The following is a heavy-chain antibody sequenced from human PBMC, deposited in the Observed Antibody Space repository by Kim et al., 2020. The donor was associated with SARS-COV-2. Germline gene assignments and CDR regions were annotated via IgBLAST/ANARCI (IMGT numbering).Heavy chain of an antibody. Sequence: GGSLRLSCAASGFTFSSYAMSWVRQAPGKWLEWVSIIYSDGSGTHYADSVKGRFTISRDNSKNMLYLQMNGLRAEDTAVYYCAKAVGSGSYCFDYWGQGALVTVSS. D-gene: IGHD3-10*01. CDR3: AKAVGSGSYCFDY. CDR1: GFTFSSYA. V-gene: IGHV3-23*03. J-gene: IGHJ4*02. CDR2: IYSDGSGT.